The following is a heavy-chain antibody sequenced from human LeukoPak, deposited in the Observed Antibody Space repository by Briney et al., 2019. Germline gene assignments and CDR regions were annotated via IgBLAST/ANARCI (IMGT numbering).Heavy chain of an antibody. J-gene: IGHJ4*02. V-gene: IGHV3-15*01. D-gene: IGHD4-23*01. CDR2: IKSKGDGVTA. CDR1: GFTFSNAW. Sequence: PGGSLRLSCAASGFTFSNAWMSWVRQAPGKGLEWVGRIKSKGDGVTAEYAAPVRDRFTISRDDSKNTVYLQMSSLKTEGTAVYYCREVRWFWGEGALVTVSS. CDR3: REVRWF.